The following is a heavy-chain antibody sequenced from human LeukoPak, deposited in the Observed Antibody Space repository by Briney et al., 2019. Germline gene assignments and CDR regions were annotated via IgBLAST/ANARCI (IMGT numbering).Heavy chain of an antibody. CDR2: INHSGST. D-gene: IGHD3-10*01. J-gene: IGHJ6*03. CDR3: ARRVGRWFGERAYYYNYMDV. V-gene: IGHV4-39*01. CDR1: GGSISSGSYY. Sequence: MSSETLSLTCTVSGGSISSGSYYWSWIRQPPGKGLEWIGEINHSGSTKYNPSLKSRVSISIDTSKNQFSLKLSSVTAADTAMYYCARRVGRWFGERAYYYNYMDVWGKGTTVTISS.